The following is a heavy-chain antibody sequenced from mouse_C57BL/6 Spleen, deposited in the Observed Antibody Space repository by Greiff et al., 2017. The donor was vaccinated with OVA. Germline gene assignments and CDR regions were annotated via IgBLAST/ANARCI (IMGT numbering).Heavy chain of an antibody. V-gene: IGHV1-80*01. D-gene: IGHD3-2*02. Sequence: VKLQESGAELVKPGASVKISCKASGYAFSSYWMNWVKQRPGKGLEWIGQIYPGDGDTNYNGKFKGKATLTADKSSSTAYMQLSSLTSEDSAVYFCARKEGSSGYLYAMDYWGQGTSVTVSS. J-gene: IGHJ4*01. CDR2: IYPGDGDT. CDR1: GYAFSSYW. CDR3: ARKEGSSGYLYAMDY.